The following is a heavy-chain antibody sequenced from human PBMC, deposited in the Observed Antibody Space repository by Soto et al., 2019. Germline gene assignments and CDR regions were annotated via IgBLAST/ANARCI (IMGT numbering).Heavy chain of an antibody. Sequence: GESLKISCEGSGYNFNTYWIGWVRQMPGKGLEWMALIYPGDSDTRYSPSFEGQVTLSVDRSISTAYRQWSSLKASDTAIYYCATSTVSYVDIVSSTTRGYFDHWGQGTLVTVSS. CDR1: GYNFNTYW. J-gene: IGHJ4*02. D-gene: IGHD5-12*01. CDR2: IYPGDSDT. V-gene: IGHV5-51*01. CDR3: ATSTVSYVDIVSSTTRGYFDH.